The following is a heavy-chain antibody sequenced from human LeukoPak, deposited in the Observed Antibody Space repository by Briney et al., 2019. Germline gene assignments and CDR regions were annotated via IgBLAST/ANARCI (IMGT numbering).Heavy chain of an antibody. V-gene: IGHV3-7*01. CDR1: GFTFRNYW. Sequence: GGSQRLSCAAPGFTFRNYWMSWVRQAPGKGLEWVANIKEDGSEKYYVDSVKGRFVISRDNAKNSLYLQMDSLRVDDTAIYYCARDQEGGAGSCYFDFWGQGALATVSS. D-gene: IGHD2-15*01. CDR2: IKEDGSEK. CDR3: ARDQEGGAGSCYFDF. J-gene: IGHJ4*02.